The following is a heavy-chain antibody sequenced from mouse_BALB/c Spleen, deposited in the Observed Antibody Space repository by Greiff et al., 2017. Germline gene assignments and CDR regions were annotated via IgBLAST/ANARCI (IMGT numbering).Heavy chain of an antibody. D-gene: IGHD1-1*01. CDR2: INSNGGST. CDR3: ASQDYYGSSYPFAY. V-gene: IGHV5-6-3*01. CDR1: GFTFSSYG. J-gene: IGHJ3*01. Sequence: DVMLVESGGGLVQPGGSLKLSCAASGFTFSSYGMSWVRQTPDKRLELVATINSNGGSTYYPDSVKGRFTISRDNAKNTLYLQMSSLKSEDTAMYYCASQDYYGSSYPFAYWGQGTLVTVSA.